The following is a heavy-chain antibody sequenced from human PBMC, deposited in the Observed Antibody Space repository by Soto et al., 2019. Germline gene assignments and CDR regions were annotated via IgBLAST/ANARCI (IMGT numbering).Heavy chain of an antibody. D-gene: IGHD3-10*01. CDR1: GASISSGPYS. V-gene: IGHV4-30-2*01. Sequence: QLQLHQSGSGLVRPSETLALTCTVSGASISSGPYSWSWLRQTPGKGLEWIGFIYHSGSTTYNPALKDRVTISIDKSNDQFSLRLNSMNSADTAVYFCAKGGIREVLKHLNTWGQGTLVAVSS. J-gene: IGHJ5*02. CDR3: AKGGIREVLKHLNT. CDR2: IYHSGST.